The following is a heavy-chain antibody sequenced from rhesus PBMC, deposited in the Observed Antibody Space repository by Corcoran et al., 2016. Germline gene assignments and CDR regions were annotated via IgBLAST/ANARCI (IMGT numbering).Heavy chain of an antibody. CDR2: IHGSSENT. CDR3: ARYGAAGTFDY. CDR1: AYSISNNF. D-gene: IGHD6-25*01. J-gene: IGHJ4*01. V-gene: IGHV4-147*01. Sequence: QVQLQESGPGLVKPSETLSLTCAVSAYSISNNFWSWIRQVPGKGLEWIGYIHGSSENTYYNPSLKSRVTISTDTSKNQVSLKLSSVTAADTAVYYCARYGAAGTFDYWGQGVLVTVSS.